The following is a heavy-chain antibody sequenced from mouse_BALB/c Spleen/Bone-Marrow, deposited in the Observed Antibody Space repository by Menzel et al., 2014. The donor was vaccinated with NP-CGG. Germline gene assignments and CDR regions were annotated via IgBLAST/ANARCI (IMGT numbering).Heavy chain of an antibody. CDR1: GFNIKDTY. V-gene: IGHV14-3*02. Sequence: VQLQQSGAELVKPGASVKLSCTASGFNIKDTYMHWVKQRPEQGLEWIGRIDPANGNTIYDPKFQGKATITADTSSNTAYLQLSSLTSEDTAVYYCARSGYGSSLFAYWGQGTLVTVSA. J-gene: IGHJ3*01. D-gene: IGHD1-1*01. CDR3: ARSGYGSSLFAY. CDR2: IDPANGNT.